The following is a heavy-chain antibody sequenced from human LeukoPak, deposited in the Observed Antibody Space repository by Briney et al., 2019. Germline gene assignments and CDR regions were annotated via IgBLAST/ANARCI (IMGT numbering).Heavy chain of an antibody. D-gene: IGHD5-18*01. CDR1: GFTFSSYA. CDR3: AKDGPRIGRGYSYGYYFDY. J-gene: IGHJ4*02. CDR2: ISGSGGST. V-gene: IGHV3-23*01. Sequence: PGGSLRLSCAASGFTFSSYAMSWVRQAPGKGLEWVSAISGSGGSTYYADSVKGRFTISRDNSKNTLYPQMNNLRAEDTAVYYCAKDGPRIGRGYSYGYYFDYWGQGTLVTVSS.